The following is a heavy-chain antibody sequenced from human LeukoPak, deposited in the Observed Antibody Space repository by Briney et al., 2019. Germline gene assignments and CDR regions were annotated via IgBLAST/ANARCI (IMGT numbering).Heavy chain of an antibody. CDR3: ARGRGTMVRGVMENFDY. CDR2: INPNSGGT. Sequence: ASVKVSCKASGYTFTGYYMHWVRQAPGQGLEWMGWINPNSGGTNYAQKFQGRVTMTRDTSISTACMELSRLRSDDTAVYYCARGRGTMVRGVMENFDYWGQGTLVTVSS. CDR1: GYTFTGYY. D-gene: IGHD3-10*01. J-gene: IGHJ4*02. V-gene: IGHV1-2*02.